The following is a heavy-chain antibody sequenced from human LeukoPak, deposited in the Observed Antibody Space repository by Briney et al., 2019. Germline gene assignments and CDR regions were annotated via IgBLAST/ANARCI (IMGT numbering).Heavy chain of an antibody. D-gene: IGHD5-24*01. Sequence: PGGSLRLSCAASGFTFSSYAITWVRQAPGKGLEWVSAISNSGGSTYYADSAKGRFTISRDNSKNTLYLQMNSLRAEDTAVYYCAKVLQYYYYGMDVWGQGTTVTVSS. V-gene: IGHV3-23*01. CDR2: ISNSGGST. J-gene: IGHJ6*02. CDR1: GFTFSSYA. CDR3: AKVLQYYYYGMDV.